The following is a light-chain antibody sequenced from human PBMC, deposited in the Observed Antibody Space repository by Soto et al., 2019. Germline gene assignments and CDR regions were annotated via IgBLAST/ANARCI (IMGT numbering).Light chain of an antibody. V-gene: IGKV1-27*01. CDR3: QTYYSGLFT. Sequence: DIQMTQSPSSLSASVGXRVTITCRASQGISIYLAWYQQKPGKVPKFLIYGASTLQSGVPSRFSGSGSGTDFTLTITSLQAEDVATYYCQTYYSGLFTFGPGTKVDIK. CDR2: GAS. J-gene: IGKJ3*01. CDR1: QGISIY.